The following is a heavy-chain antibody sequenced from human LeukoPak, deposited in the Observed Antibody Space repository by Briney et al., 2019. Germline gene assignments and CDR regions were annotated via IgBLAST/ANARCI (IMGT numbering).Heavy chain of an antibody. CDR3: ARGSPSRYCSGGSCYSYAFDI. V-gene: IGHV4-34*01. CDR1: GGSFSGYY. Sequence: SETLSLTCAVTGGSFSGYYWSWIRQPPGKGLEWIAEINHSGSTNYNPSLKSRLTISVDTSKNHFSLKLSSVTAADTSVYYFARGSPSRYCSGGSCYSYAFDIWGQGTMVTVSS. CDR2: INHSGST. J-gene: IGHJ3*02. D-gene: IGHD2-15*01.